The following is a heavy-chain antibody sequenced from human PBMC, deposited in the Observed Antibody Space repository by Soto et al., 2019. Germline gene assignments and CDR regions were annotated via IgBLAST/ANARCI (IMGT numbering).Heavy chain of an antibody. D-gene: IGHD4-17*01. CDR2: LNACNGNT. CDR3: ARTLVPRTLRPYDYFDF. V-gene: IGHV1-3*01. J-gene: IGHJ4*02. CDR1: GYTFINYA. Sequence: QVQVVQSGAEVKKPGASVKVSCKASGYTFINYAIHCLRQAPGQTLDWMGWLNACNGNTKYSQKFQGRVTITWDASASTAYIEMRSLKSEDKAVYYCARTLVPRTLRPYDYFDFGGQRTLVTVSS.